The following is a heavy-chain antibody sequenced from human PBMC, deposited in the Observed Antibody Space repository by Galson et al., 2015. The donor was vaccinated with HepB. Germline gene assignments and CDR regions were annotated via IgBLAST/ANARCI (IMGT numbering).Heavy chain of an antibody. CDR3: AKESVVVVPAAIGGDYGFDY. J-gene: IGHJ4*02. CDR1: GFTFSSYA. V-gene: IGHV3-23*01. CDR2: ISGSGGST. D-gene: IGHD2-2*02. Sequence: SLRLSCAASGFTFSSYAMSWVRQAPGKGLEWASAISGSGGSTYYADSVKGRFTISRDNSKNTLYLQMNSLRAEDTAVYYCAKESVVVVPAAIGGDYGFDYWGQGTLVTVSS.